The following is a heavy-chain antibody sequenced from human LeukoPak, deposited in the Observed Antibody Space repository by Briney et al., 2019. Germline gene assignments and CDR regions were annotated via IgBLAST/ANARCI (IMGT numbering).Heavy chain of an antibody. CDR3: ARGILGSSGWYIDY. V-gene: IGHV3-48*01. CDR1: GFTFSSYS. Sequence: GGSLRLSCAASGFTFSSYSMNWVRQAPGKGLEWVSYISSSSSTIYYADSVKGRFTISRDNAKNSLYLQMNSLRAEDTAVYYCARGILGSSGWYIDYWGQGTLVTVSS. J-gene: IGHJ4*02. CDR2: ISSSSSTI. D-gene: IGHD6-19*01.